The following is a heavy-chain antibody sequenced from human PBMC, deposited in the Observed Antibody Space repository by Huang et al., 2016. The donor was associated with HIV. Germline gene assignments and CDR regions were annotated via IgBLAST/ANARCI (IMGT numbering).Heavy chain of an antibody. Sequence: QLVQSGAEVKKPGESLKISCKGSGDTFTNSWIGWVRQMPGKGREWMVLTYPRASDPKYSPSFQGPVTLSAYKSISTAFLQWSSLKASVTAMYYCARRQWLRKTWGAFNIWGQGTMVIVSS. CDR1: GDTFTNSW. CDR3: ARRQWLRKTWGAFNI. CDR2: TYPRASDP. D-gene: IGHD6-19*01. V-gene: IGHV5-51*03. J-gene: IGHJ3*02.